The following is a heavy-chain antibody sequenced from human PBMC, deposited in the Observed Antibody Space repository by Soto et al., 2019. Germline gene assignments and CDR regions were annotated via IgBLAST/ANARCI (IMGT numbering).Heavy chain of an antibody. CDR3: AREGDDVLRFLEWLSDGGRYFDY. V-gene: IGHV4-38-2*02. Sequence: PSETLSLTCAVSVYSISSGYYWGWIRQPPGKGLEWIGTIYHSGSTYYNPSLKSRVTILVDTSKNQFSLKLSSVTAADTAVYYCAREGDDVLRFLEWLSDGGRYFDYWGQGTLVTVSS. J-gene: IGHJ4*02. CDR2: IYHSGST. CDR1: VYSISSGYY. D-gene: IGHD3-3*01.